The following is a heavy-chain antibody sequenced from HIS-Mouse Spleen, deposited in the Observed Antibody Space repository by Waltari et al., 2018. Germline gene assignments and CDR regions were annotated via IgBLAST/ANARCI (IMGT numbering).Heavy chain of an antibody. D-gene: IGHD6-19*01. Sequence: QVQIVGSGGGVVMHGTSLTVPCAASRFTFIGSGLLWVRQAPGNGREWVAVITYDGSNKYYADSVKGRFTSSRDNSKNTLYLQMNSLRAEDTAVYYCAKASSGWLDYWGQGTLVTVSS. V-gene: IGHV3-30*18. CDR1: RFTFIGSG. CDR3: AKASSGWLDY. CDR2: ITYDGSNK. J-gene: IGHJ4*02.